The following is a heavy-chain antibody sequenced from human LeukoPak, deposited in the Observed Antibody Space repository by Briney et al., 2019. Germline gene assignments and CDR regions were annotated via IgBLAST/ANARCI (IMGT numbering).Heavy chain of an antibody. CDR3: ARGATMVRGVVPAYNWFDP. D-gene: IGHD3-10*01. CDR1: GGSISSYY. Sequence: SETLSLTCTVSGGSISSYYWSWIRHPPGKGLEWIGYIYYNGSTNYNPSLKSRVTISVDTSKNQFSLKLSSVTAADTAVYYCARGATMVRGVVPAYNWFDPWGQGTLVTVSS. J-gene: IGHJ5*02. CDR2: IYYNGST. V-gene: IGHV4-59*01.